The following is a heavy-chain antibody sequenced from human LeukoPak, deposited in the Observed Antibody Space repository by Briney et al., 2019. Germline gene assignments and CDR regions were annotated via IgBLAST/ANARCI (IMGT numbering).Heavy chain of an antibody. CDR1: GGSNSSISYY. Sequence: PSETLSLTCTVSGGSNSSISYYWGWIRQPPGKGLEWIGSIYYSGSTYYNPSLKSRVTISVDTSRNKFSLKLTSVTAADTAVYYCAREDSDNTDDAFDIWGQGTVVTVSS. CDR2: IYYSGST. CDR3: AREDSDNTDDAFDI. V-gene: IGHV4-39*02. D-gene: IGHD1-14*01. J-gene: IGHJ3*02.